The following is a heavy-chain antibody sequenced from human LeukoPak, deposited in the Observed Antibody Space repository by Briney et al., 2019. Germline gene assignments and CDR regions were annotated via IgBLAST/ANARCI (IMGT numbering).Heavy chain of an antibody. CDR3: ATSLDAPGNY. V-gene: IGHV3-7*01. D-gene: IGHD6-13*01. CDR1: GFTFSTSW. Sequence: GGSLRLSCVVPGFTFSTSWMAWVRQAPGKGREWLANINKDGRQTYYVDSVKGRFTISRDNAENSLHLQMNSLRAEDTAVYYCATSLDAPGNYWGQGSLVTVSS. J-gene: IGHJ4*02. CDR2: INKDGRQT.